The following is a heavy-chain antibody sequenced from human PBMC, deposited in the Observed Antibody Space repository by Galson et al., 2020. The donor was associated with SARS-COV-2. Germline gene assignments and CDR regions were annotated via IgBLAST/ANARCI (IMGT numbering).Heavy chain of an antibody. Sequence: SETMSLTCTVSGGSIRSGDYYWHWIRQHPGQGLERIRYIYYSGSPYYNPSLKSRVTISVDTSKNQFSLKLSSVTAADTAVFYCARVYVPWGFIPRGAADCYFDDWGQGTLVTGSS. V-gene: IGHV4-31*03. D-gene: IGHD3-16*01. J-gene: IGHJ4*02. CDR2: IYYSGSP. CDR1: GGSIRSGDYY. CDR3: ARVYVPWGFIPRGAADCYFDD.